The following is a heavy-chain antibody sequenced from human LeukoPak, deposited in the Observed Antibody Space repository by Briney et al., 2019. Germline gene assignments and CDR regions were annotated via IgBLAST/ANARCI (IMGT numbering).Heavy chain of an antibody. V-gene: IGHV3-9*01. Sequence: PGRSLRLSCAASGFTFDDYAMHWVRQAPGKGLEWVSGISWNSGSIGYADSVKGRFTISRDNAKDSLYLQMNSLRGEDTALYYCXXXGDDYPYYMDVWGKGTTVTISS. J-gene: IGHJ6*03. D-gene: IGHD3-16*01. CDR3: XXXGDDYPYYMDV. CDR2: ISWNSGSI. CDR1: GFTFDDYA.